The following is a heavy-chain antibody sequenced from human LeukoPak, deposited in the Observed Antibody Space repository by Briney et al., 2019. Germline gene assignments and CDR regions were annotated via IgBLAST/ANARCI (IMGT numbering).Heavy chain of an antibody. CDR1: GGSVTTSSYY. V-gene: IGHV4-39*01. Sequence: SETLSLTCTVSGGSVTTSSYYWGWIRQPPGKGLEWIGSISHSGSAFYNPSLKSRVSISVDTSNNHFSLVWASVTAAHTALYYCARRPLQEAYNRFDPWGQGTLVTVSS. CDR2: ISHSGSA. CDR3: ARRPLQEAYNRFDP. J-gene: IGHJ5*02.